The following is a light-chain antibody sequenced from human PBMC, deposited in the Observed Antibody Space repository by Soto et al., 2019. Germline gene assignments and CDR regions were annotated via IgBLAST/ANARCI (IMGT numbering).Light chain of an antibody. CDR3: GTWDSSLSAGV. Sequence: QSVLTQPPSGYTAPGQKVTISCSGSSSNIGNNYVSWYQQLPGTAPKLLIYENNKRPSGIPDRSSGSKSGTSATLGITGLQTGDEADYYCGTWDSSLSAGVFGTGTKVTVL. CDR2: ENN. J-gene: IGLJ1*01. V-gene: IGLV1-51*02. CDR1: SSNIGNNY.